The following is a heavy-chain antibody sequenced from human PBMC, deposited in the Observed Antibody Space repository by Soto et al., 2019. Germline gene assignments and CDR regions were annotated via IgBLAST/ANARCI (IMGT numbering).Heavy chain of an antibody. CDR3: ATPSLRFFDFWSGSFRD. CDR2: IYYSGSP. V-gene: IGHV4-39*01. D-gene: IGHD3-3*01. Sequence: KPSETLSLTCTVSGDSISSSSCYWGWIRQPPGKGLEWIGSIYYSGSPYYNPSLKSRVTISVDTSKNQFSLKLSSVTAADTAVYYCATPSLRFFDFWSGSFRDWGQGTTVTVSS. J-gene: IGHJ6*02. CDR1: GDSISSSSCY.